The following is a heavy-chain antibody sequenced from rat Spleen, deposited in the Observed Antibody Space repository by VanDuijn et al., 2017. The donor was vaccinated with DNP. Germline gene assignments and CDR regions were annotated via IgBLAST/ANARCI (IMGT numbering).Heavy chain of an antibody. CDR3: AIYYYSGDNWFAY. V-gene: IGHV5-7*01. CDR1: GFTFSDYN. D-gene: IGHD1-1*01. Sequence: EVQLVESGGGLVQPGRSLKLSCAASGFTFSDYNMAWVRQAPKKGLEWVATISYDGSSTYYRGSVKGRFAISRDNAKSTLYLQMNSLRSEDTATYYCAIYYYSGDNWFAYWGQGTLVTVTS. CDR2: ISYDGSST. J-gene: IGHJ3*01.